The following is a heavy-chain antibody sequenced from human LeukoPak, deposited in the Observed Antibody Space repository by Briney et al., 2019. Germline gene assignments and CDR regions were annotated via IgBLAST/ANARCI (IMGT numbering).Heavy chain of an antibody. V-gene: IGHV2-5*01. D-gene: IGHD4-23*01. J-gene: IGHJ4*02. CDR1: GFSLSTSGVG. CDR3: AHLILTAVTGPLYFDY. CDR2: IFWNDDE. Sequence: GPTLVKPTQTLALTCTFSGFSLSTSGVGVGWIRQPPGKALEWLALIFWNDDERYSPSLKSRLTITKDTSKNQVVLTMTNMDPVDTATYYCAHLILTAVTGPLYFDYWGQGTLVTVSS.